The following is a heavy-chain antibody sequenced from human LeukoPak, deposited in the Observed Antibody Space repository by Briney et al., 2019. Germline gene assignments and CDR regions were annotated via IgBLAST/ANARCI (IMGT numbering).Heavy chain of an antibody. V-gene: IGHV3-49*04. CDR1: GFTFGDYA. CDR3: TRDLMATVTIYYYYGMDV. J-gene: IGHJ6*02. D-gene: IGHD4-17*01. CDR2: IRSKAYGGTT. Sequence: PGRSLRLSCTASGFTFGDYAMSWVRQTPGKGLEWVGFIRSKAYGGTTEYAASVKGRFTISRDDSKSIAYLQMNSLKTEDTAVYYCTRDLMATVTIYYYYGMDVWGQGTTVTVSS.